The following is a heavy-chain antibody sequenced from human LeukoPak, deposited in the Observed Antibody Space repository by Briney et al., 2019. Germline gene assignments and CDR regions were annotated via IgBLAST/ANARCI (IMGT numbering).Heavy chain of an antibody. J-gene: IGHJ4*02. D-gene: IGHD1-26*01. CDR3: AADSVGATTIDY. Sequence: ASVKVSCKVSGYTLTELSMHWVRQAPGKGLEWMGGFDPEDGETIYAQKFQGRVTMTEDTSTDTAYMELSSLRSEDTAVYYCAADSVGATTIDYWGQGTLVTVSS. CDR2: FDPEDGET. V-gene: IGHV1-24*01. CDR1: GYTLTELS.